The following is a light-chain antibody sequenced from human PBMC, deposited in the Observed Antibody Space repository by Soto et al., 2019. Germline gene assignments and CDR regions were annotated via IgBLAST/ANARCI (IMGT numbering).Light chain of an antibody. CDR1: SSDVGANNY. Sequence: QSVLTQPASVSGSPGQSITFSCTGTSSDVGANNYVSWYQQHPGKAPRLMIYDVSNRPSGVSNRFSGSKSGNTASPTISGLQAEDEADYYCSSYTSSRTVVFGGGTKVTVL. J-gene: IGLJ3*02. V-gene: IGLV2-14*01. CDR3: SSYTSSRTVV. CDR2: DVS.